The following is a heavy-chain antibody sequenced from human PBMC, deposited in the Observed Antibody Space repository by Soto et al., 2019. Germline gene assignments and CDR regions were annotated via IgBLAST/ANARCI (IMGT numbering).Heavy chain of an antibody. Sequence: EVQLLESGGGLVQPGGSLRLSCAASGFTFSSYAMSWVRQAPGKGLEWVSAISGSGGSTYYADSVKGRFTISRDNSKNTLYLQMNSLRAEDTAVYYCARFKKFYDFWRDGGYYGMDVWGQGTTVTVSS. CDR1: GFTFSSYA. J-gene: IGHJ6*02. CDR3: ARFKKFYDFWRDGGYYGMDV. D-gene: IGHD3-3*01. CDR2: ISGSGGST. V-gene: IGHV3-23*01.